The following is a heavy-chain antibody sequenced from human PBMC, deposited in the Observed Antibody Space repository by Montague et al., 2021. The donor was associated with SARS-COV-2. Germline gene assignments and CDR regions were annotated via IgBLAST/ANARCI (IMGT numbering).Heavy chain of an antibody. CDR3: AKGGERITMIVVVITLADFDY. CDR1: GFTFSSCA. V-gene: IGHV3-23*01. J-gene: IGHJ4*02. Sequence: SLRLSCAASGFTFSSCAMSWVRQAPGKGLEWVSGISDSGGSTYYADSVKGRFSISRDNSKNTLYLQMNSLRAEDTAVYYCAKGGERITMIVVVITLADFDYWGQGTLVTVSP. D-gene: IGHD3-22*01. CDR2: ISDSGGST.